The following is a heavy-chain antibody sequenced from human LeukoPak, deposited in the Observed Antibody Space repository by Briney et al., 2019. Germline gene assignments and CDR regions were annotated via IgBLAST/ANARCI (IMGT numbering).Heavy chain of an antibody. J-gene: IGHJ4*02. D-gene: IGHD3-10*01. CDR3: ARSRTYGSFDY. Sequence: GGSLRLSCAASGFTVSSNYMSWIRQAPGKGLEWVSVIYTGGSTYYADSVTGRFTISRDYSKNTLYLQMNSLRAEDTAVYYRARSRTYGSFDYWGQGTLVTVSS. CDR2: IYTGGST. V-gene: IGHV3-53*01. CDR1: GFTVSSNY.